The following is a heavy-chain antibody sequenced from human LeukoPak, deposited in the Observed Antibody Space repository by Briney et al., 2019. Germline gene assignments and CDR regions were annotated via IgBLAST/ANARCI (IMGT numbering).Heavy chain of an antibody. D-gene: IGHD3-22*01. J-gene: IGHJ3*02. Sequence: GGSLRLSCAASRFTVSSNYMSWVRQAPGKGLEWVSVIYSGGSTYYADSVKGRFTISRDNSKNTLYLQMNSLRAEDTAVYYCARAPPYYYDSSGYLFGEAFDIWGQGTMVTVSS. CDR1: RFTVSSNY. V-gene: IGHV3-53*01. CDR3: ARAPPYYYDSSGYLFGEAFDI. CDR2: IYSGGST.